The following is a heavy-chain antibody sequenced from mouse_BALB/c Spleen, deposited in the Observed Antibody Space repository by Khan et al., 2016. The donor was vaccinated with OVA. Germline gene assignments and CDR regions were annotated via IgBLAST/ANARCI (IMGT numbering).Heavy chain of an antibody. CDR2: INPSTGYT. V-gene: IGHV1-7*01. Sequence: VQLQQSGAELAKPGASVKMSCKASGYTFINYWILWVKQRPGQGLEWIGYINPSTGYTEYNQNFKDKATLTADKSSSTAYMQLRSLTSEDTAGYYCARRGLRWDFDYWGQGTTLTVSS. CDR1: GYTFINYW. J-gene: IGHJ2*01. D-gene: IGHD1-1*01. CDR3: ARRGLRWDFDY.